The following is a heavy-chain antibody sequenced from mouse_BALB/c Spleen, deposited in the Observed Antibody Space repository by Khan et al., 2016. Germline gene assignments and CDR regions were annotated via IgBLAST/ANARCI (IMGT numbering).Heavy chain of an antibody. CDR1: EYTFTNYG. Sequence: QFQLVQSGPELKKPGETVKISCKASEYTFTNYGMNWVKQAPGKGLKWMGWINTNTGEPTYAEEFKGRFAFSLEASASTAYLQINNLKNEDSATYFCARTGDYPYYAMDDWGQGTSVTVSS. CDR2: INTNTGEP. CDR3: ARTGDYPYYAMDD. V-gene: IGHV9-3*02. D-gene: IGHD2-13*01. J-gene: IGHJ4*01.